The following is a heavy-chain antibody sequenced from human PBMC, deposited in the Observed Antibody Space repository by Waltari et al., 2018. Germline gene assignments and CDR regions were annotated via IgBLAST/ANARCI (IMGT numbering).Heavy chain of an antibody. D-gene: IGHD6-13*01. CDR1: GGTFSRYA. J-gene: IGHJ4*02. Sequence: VQLVQSGAEVAKPGSSAKVSCKASGGTFSRYAISSVRQAPGQGLEWMGGIIPIFGTANYAQKLQGSVTITADEYTSTAYMELSSLRAEDTAVYYWASMRMSSSWYVWGQGTLVTVSS. CDR2: IIPIFGTA. CDR3: ASMRMSSSWYV. V-gene: IGHV1-69*13.